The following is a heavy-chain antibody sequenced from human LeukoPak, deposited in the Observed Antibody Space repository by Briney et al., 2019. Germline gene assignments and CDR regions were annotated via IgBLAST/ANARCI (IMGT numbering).Heavy chain of an antibody. CDR1: GFTFGSHA. Sequence: GGSLRLSCAASGFTFGSHAMSWVRQAPGKGLEWVSTFSNTGSTYYADSGKGRFTISRDNSKDTLYLQMNSLRAEDTAIYYCAKDYYDFWSGFDSWGQGTLVTVSS. J-gene: IGHJ4*02. V-gene: IGHV3-23*01. D-gene: IGHD3-3*01. CDR2: FSNTGST. CDR3: AKDYYDFWSGFDS.